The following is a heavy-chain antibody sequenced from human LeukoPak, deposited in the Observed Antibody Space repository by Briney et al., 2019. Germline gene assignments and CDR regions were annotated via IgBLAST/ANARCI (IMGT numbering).Heavy chain of an antibody. Sequence: GASVKVSCKASGYTFTGYYMHWVRQAPGQGLEWMGWISPNSGGTNYAQKFQGRVTMTRDTSISTAYMELSRLRSDDTAVYYCARDSDYGDGFDPWGQGTLVTVSS. CDR2: ISPNSGGT. J-gene: IGHJ5*02. CDR1: GYTFTGYY. CDR3: ARDSDYGDGFDP. V-gene: IGHV1-2*02. D-gene: IGHD4-17*01.